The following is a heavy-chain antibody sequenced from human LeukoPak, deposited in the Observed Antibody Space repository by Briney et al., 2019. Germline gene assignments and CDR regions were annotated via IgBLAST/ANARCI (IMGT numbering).Heavy chain of an antibody. CDR3: ARDRGNDYFDS. CDR1: GVSLSSHG. V-gene: IGHV3-33*01. J-gene: IGHJ4*02. Sequence: GGSLRLSCVVSGVSLSSHGMHWVRQAPGQRLEWLTFTWSDGRSEYYADSVKGRFSVSRDNSKNTVYLQIDSLRVEDTAVYYCARDRGNDYFDSWGQGTLVTVSS. CDR2: TWSDGRSE.